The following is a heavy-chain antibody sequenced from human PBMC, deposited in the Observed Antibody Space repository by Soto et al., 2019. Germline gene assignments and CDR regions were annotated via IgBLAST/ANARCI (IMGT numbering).Heavy chain of an antibody. Sequence: TFSGYGMHWVRQAPGKGLEWVAVISYHGRNKYYVDSVKGRFTISRDDFKNTLYLQMDSVRAEDTAVYYCVKDGSLEVPDVPLEEYYFDHWGQGTLVTVSS. CDR3: VKDGSLEVPDVPLEEYYFDH. V-gene: IGHV3-30*18. D-gene: IGHD3-3*01. CDR2: ISYHGRNK. J-gene: IGHJ4*02. CDR1: TFSGYG.